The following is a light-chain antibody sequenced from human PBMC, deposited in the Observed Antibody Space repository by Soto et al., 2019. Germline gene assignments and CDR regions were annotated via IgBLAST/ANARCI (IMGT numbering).Light chain of an antibody. V-gene: IGKV3-11*01. CDR2: DVS. J-gene: IGKJ4*01. CDR1: QSVNNY. CDR3: QQRSDWPLT. Sequence: EIVLTQSPATLSLSPGERTTLSCRASQSVNNYLSWYQQRPGQAPRLLLYDVSNRAPGLPARFSGSGSGTDFTLTISSLQPEDFAVYFCQQRSDWPLTFGGGTKVEIK.